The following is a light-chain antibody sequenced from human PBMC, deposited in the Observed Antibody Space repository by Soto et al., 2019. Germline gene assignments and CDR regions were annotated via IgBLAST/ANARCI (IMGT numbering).Light chain of an antibody. CDR3: QQYGTPLFT. Sequence: IVLTQSPGTLSLSPGERATLSCGASQSVTNNFLAWYQQKPGQAPRLIIYGASSRATGVPDRFSGSGSGTDFTLTISRLEPGDFAVYYCQQYGTPLFTFVPGTKVDIK. CDR2: GAS. V-gene: IGKV3-20*01. CDR1: QSVTNNF. J-gene: IGKJ3*01.